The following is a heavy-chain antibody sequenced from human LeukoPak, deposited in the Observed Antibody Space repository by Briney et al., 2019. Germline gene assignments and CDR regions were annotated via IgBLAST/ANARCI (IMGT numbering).Heavy chain of an antibody. Sequence: GGSLRLSCAASGFTFSSYAMSWVRQAPGKGLEWVSGISGSDGSTYYADSVKGRFTISRENSKNTLYLQMNSLRAEDTAVYYCAKESLRNTVTTRSEADYWGQGTLVTVSS. CDR1: GFTFSSYA. D-gene: IGHD4-17*01. CDR3: AKESLRNTVTTRSEADY. V-gene: IGHV3-23*01. J-gene: IGHJ4*02. CDR2: ISGSDGST.